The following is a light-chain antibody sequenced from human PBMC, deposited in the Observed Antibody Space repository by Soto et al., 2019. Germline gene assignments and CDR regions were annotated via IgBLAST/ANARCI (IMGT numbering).Light chain of an antibody. J-gene: IGLJ1*01. CDR2: GDN. Sequence: QAVLTQPPSVSGAPGQRITISCTGSSSNIGARYDVHWYRQLPGTAPKLLLYGDNNRPSGVPDRFSASKSGASASLAITGLQADDEADYYCQSYDSSLNRVFGTGTKLTVL. CDR1: SSNIGARYD. V-gene: IGLV1-40*01. CDR3: QSYDSSLNRV.